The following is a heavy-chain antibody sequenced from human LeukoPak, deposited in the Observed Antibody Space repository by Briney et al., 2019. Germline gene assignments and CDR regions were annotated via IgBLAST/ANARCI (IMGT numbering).Heavy chain of an antibody. CDR2: ISYDGSNK. CDR1: GFTFSSYG. Sequence: GGSLRLSCAASGFTFSSYGMHWVRQAPGKGLEWVAVISYDGSNKYYADSVKGRFTISRDNSKNTLYLQMNSLRAEDTAVYYCAKDMGYCSSTSCPLDYWGQGTLSPSPQ. CDR3: AKDMGYCSSTSCPLDY. J-gene: IGHJ4*02. D-gene: IGHD2-2*01. V-gene: IGHV3-30*18.